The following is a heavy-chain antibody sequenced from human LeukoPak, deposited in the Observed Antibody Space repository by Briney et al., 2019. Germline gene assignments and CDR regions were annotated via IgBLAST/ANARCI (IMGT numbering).Heavy chain of an antibody. CDR2: ISYDGSNK. CDR3: ARDGPTTVTTSYYYYGMGV. CDR1: GFTFSSYA. V-gene: IGHV3-30-3*01. D-gene: IGHD4-17*01. Sequence: GRSLRLSCAASGFTFSSYAMHWVRQAPGKGLEWVAVISYDGSNKYYADSVKGRFTISRDNSKNTLYLQMNSLRAEDTAVYYCARDGPTTVTTSYYYYGMGVWGQGTTVTVSS. J-gene: IGHJ6*02.